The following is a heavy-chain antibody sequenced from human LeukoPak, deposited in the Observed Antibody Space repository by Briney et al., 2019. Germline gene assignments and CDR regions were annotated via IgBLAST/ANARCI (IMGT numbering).Heavy chain of an antibody. D-gene: IGHD4-17*01. CDR2: IYYSGST. CDR1: GGSFSGYY. J-gene: IGHJ3*02. V-gene: IGHV4-39*01. CDR3: ARHDYGDYVGFDI. Sequence: SETLSLTCAVYGGSFSGYYWGWIRQPPGKGLEWIGSIYYSGSTYYSPSLRSRVTISVDTSKNHFSLKLSSVTAADTAVYYCARHDYGDYVGFDIWGQGTMVTVSS.